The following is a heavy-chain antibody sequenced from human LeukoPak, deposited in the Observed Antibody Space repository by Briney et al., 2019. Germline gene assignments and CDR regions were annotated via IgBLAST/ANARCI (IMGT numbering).Heavy chain of an antibody. Sequence: GGSLRLSCATSGFTFRDFWMHWVRQAPGKGLVWVSRINSDGSNITYADSVKGRFTISRDNAKNTLYLQMNSLRGEDTAVYYCARSRYSTSSGGFDYWGQGILVTVSS. J-gene: IGHJ4*02. D-gene: IGHD6-6*01. CDR1: GFTFRDFW. CDR3: ARSRYSTSSGGFDY. CDR2: INSDGSNI. V-gene: IGHV3-74*01.